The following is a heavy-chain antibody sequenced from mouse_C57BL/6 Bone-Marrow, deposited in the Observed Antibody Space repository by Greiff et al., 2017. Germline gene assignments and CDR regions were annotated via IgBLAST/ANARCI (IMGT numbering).Heavy chain of an antibody. J-gene: IGHJ3*01. CDR2: INPSTGGT. D-gene: IGHD2-4*01. CDR3: ARHPVITTPAWFAY. CDR1: GYSFTGYY. Sequence: EVQLQQSGPELVKPGASVKISCKASGYSFTGYYMHWVKQSSEKSLEWIGEINPSTGGTSYNQKFKGKATLTVDKSSSTAYMQLNSLTSEDSAVYYCARHPVITTPAWFAYWGQGTLVTVSA. V-gene: IGHV1-43*01.